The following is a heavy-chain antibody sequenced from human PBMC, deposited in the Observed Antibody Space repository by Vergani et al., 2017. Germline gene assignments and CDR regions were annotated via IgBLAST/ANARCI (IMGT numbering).Heavy chain of an antibody. CDR1: GFTFSSYA. Sequence: QVQLVESGGGVVQPGRSLRLSCAASGFTFSSYAMHWDRQAPGKGLEWVAVISYDGSNKYYADSVKGRFTISRDNSKNTLYLQMNSLRAEDTAVYYCARAPSSLLYRAGYFQHWGQGTLVTVSS. J-gene: IGHJ1*01. CDR3: ARAPSSLLYRAGYFQH. CDR2: ISYDGSNK. D-gene: IGHD2-2*02. V-gene: IGHV3-30-3*01.